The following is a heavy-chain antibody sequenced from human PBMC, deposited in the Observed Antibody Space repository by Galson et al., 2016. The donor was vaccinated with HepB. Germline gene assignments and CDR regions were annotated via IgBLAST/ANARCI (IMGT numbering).Heavy chain of an antibody. CDR1: GFHFSAYS. CDR2: ITASSNDL. D-gene: IGHD4-17*01. Sequence: SLRLSCAGSGFHFSAYSLDWVRQAPGKGLEWVSSITASSNDLYYADSVKGRFTISRDDARNVLHLQMSSLRADDTATYYCALLRTVTGDFWGQGTTVTVSS. CDR3: ALLRTVTGDF. V-gene: IGHV3-21*06. J-gene: IGHJ6*02.